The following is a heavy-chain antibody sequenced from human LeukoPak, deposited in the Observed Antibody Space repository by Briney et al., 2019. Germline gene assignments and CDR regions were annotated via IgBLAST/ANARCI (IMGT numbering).Heavy chain of an antibody. D-gene: IGHD6-19*01. V-gene: IGHV3-23*01. CDR2: LTGSGSST. CDR3: AKVIAVAGHNWFDP. CDR1: GFTFSSYG. J-gene: IGHJ5*02. Sequence: PGGSLRLSCAASGFTFSSYGMSWVRQAPGKGLEWVSALTGSGSSTYYADSVKGRFTISRDNSKNTLYLQMNSLRAEDTAVYYCAKVIAVAGHNWFDPWGQGTLVTVSS.